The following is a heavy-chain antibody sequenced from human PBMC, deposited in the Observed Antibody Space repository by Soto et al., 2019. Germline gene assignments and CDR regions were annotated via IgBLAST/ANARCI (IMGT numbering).Heavy chain of an antibody. CDR2: ISGSGGST. Sequence: EVQLLESGGGLVQPGGSLRLSCAASGFTFSSYAMSWVRQAPGKGLEWVSAISGSGGSTYYADSVKGRFTISRDNSKNTLYLQMNSLRAEDTAVYYCARRYCSSTGCYVLDAFDIWGQGTMVTVSS. J-gene: IGHJ3*02. CDR1: GFTFSSYA. CDR3: ARRYCSSTGCYVLDAFDI. V-gene: IGHV3-23*01. D-gene: IGHD2-2*01.